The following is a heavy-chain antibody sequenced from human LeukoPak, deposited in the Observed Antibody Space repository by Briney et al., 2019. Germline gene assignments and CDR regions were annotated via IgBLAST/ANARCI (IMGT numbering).Heavy chain of an antibody. CDR2: INPSGGST. D-gene: IGHD2-2*02. CDR3: ARAGGCSSTSCYTDYSNLYYFDY. CDR1: GYTFTSYY. Sequence: ASVKVSCKASGYTFTSYYMHWVRQAPGQGLEWMGIINPSGGSTSYAQKFQGRVTMTRDTSTGTVYMELSSLRSEDTAVYYCARAGGCSSTSCYTDYSNLYYFDYWGQGTLVTVSS. J-gene: IGHJ4*02. V-gene: IGHV1-46*01.